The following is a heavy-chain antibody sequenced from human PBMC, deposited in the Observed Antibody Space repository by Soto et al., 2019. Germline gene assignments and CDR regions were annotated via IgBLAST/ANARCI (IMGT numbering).Heavy chain of an antibody. D-gene: IGHD2-2*01. CDR1: GFTFSSYS. CDR3: HIVVVPAANNWFDP. V-gene: IGHV3-21*01. CDR2: ISSSSSYI. J-gene: IGHJ5*02. Sequence: GSLRLSCAASGFTFSSYSMNWVRQAPGKGLEWVSSISSSSSYIYYADSVKGRFTISRDNAKNSLYLQMNSLRAEDTAVYYCHIVVVPAANNWFDPWGQGTLVTVSS.